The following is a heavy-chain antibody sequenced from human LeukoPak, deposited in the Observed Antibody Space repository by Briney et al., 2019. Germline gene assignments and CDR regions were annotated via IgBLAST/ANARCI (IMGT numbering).Heavy chain of an antibody. D-gene: IGHD3-10*01. Sequence: GSLRVSCAASGVTFSSYDMHLVRQAPGYGLEWLSYISTSGGTIYYAHAVKGRFTITSDNATNSLYLQMSSLRSDHTAVYYCARDRMGLYGSGSYSRLDYWGQGTLVTASS. J-gene: IGHJ4*02. V-gene: IGHV3-48*03. CDR2: ISTSGGTI. CDR1: GVTFSSYD. CDR3: ARDRMGLYGSGSYSRLDY.